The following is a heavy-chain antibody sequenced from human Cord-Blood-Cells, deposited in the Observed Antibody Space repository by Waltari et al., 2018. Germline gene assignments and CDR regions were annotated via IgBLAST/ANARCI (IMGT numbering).Heavy chain of an antibody. Sequence: HVQLVESGGGVVQPGRSLRLSCAASGFTFSSYGMHWVRQAPGQGLEWVAVIWYDGSNKYYADSVKGRFTISRDNSKNTLYLQMNSLRAEDTAVYYCAREEGSAYYDFWSGYSGWGQGTLVTVSS. V-gene: IGHV3-33*01. CDR3: AREEGSAYYDFWSGYSG. CDR1: GFTFSSYG. D-gene: IGHD3-3*01. J-gene: IGHJ4*02. CDR2: IWYDGSNK.